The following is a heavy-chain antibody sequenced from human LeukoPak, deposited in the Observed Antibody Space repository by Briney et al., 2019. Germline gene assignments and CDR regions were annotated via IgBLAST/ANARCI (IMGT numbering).Heavy chain of an antibody. CDR3: ARSDIHIPDV. J-gene: IGHJ6*04. V-gene: IGHV4-34*01. Sequence: LETLSLTCAVYGVSFSGYYWSWIRQPPVKGLEWIGEINHSGSTNYNPSLKSRVTISVDTSKNQFSMKLSSVTAADTAVYYCARSDIHIPDVWGEGTTVTVSS. CDR1: GVSFSGYY. D-gene: IGHD3-9*01. CDR2: INHSGST.